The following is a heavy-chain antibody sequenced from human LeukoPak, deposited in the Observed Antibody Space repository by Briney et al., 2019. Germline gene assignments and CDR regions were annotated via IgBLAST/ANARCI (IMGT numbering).Heavy chain of an antibody. J-gene: IGHJ4*02. CDR3: ARAGTYWDYFGY. Sequence: ASVKVSCKVSGYTLTELSMHWVRQAPGKGLEWMGGFDPEDGETIYAQKFQGRVTMTEDTSTDTAYMELSSLRSEDTAVYYCARAGTYWDYFGYWGQGTLVTVSS. CDR1: GYTLTELS. D-gene: IGHD1-26*01. CDR2: FDPEDGET. V-gene: IGHV1-24*01.